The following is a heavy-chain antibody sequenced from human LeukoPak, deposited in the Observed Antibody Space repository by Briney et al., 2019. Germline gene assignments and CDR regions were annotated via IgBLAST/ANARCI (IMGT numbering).Heavy chain of an antibody. V-gene: IGHV3-23*01. CDR2: ISSSGGST. Sequence: GGSLRLSCAASGFTFSTYAMSWVRQAPGKGLEWISTISSSGGSTYYADSVKGRFTISRDNSKNTVFLQMNSLRAEDTAVYYCAKRDLGYWGQGTLVTVSS. CDR3: AKRDLGY. CDR1: GFTFSTYA. J-gene: IGHJ4*02.